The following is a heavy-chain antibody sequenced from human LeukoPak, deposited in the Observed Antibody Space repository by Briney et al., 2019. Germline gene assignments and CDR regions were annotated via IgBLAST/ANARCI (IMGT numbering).Heavy chain of an antibody. V-gene: IGHV3-23*01. CDR2: ISGSGGST. J-gene: IGHJ4*02. CDR3: AKSRTIFRVVIIGDYFDY. CDR1: GFTFSSYA. Sequence: GGSLRLSCAASGFTFSSYAMSWVRQAPGKGLEWVSAISGSGGSTYYADSVKGRFTISRDNSKNTLYLQMNSLRAEDTAVYYCAKSRTIFRVVIIGDYFDYWGQGTLVTVSS. D-gene: IGHD3-3*01.